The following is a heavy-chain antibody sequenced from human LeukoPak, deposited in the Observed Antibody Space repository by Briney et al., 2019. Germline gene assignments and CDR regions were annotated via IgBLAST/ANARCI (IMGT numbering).Heavy chain of an antibody. Sequence: SRTLSLTCAISGDSVSTNSAAWNWIRQSPSRGLEWLGRTYYRSKWYNDYAVSVKSRIAINPDTSKNQFSLQLNSVTPEDTAVYYCARDMGVFSKWSKYDYWGQGTLVTVSS. CDR3: ARDMGVFSKWSKYDY. CDR2: TYYRSKWYN. J-gene: IGHJ4*02. CDR1: GDSVSTNSAA. V-gene: IGHV6-1*01. D-gene: IGHD2-15*01.